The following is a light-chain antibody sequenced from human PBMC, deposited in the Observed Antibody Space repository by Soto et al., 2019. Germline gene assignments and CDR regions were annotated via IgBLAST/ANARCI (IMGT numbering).Light chain of an antibody. V-gene: IGKV3-20*01. CDR2: GAS. CDR3: QQYGSSPTT. CDR1: QSVSSNY. Sequence: EIVLTQPPGTLSLSPGERATLSCRASQSVSSNYLAWYQQKPGQAPRLIIYGASNRATGIPDRFSGSGSGTDFTLTISRLEPEDFAVYYCQQYGSSPTTFGQGTKVEIK. J-gene: IGKJ1*01.